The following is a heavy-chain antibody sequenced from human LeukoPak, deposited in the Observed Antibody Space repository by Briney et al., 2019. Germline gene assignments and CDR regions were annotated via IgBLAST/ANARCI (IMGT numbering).Heavy chain of an antibody. CDR1: GYTFTSYY. D-gene: IGHD3-16*02. J-gene: IGHJ4*02. Sequence: ASVKVSCKASGYTFTSYYMHWVRQAPGQGPEWMGIINPSGGSTSYAQKFQGRVTMTRDTSTSTVYMELSSLRSEDTAVYYCARDDGDYVWGSYRHRFDYWGQGTLVTVSS. CDR2: INPSGGST. V-gene: IGHV1-46*03. CDR3: ARDDGDYVWGSYRHRFDY.